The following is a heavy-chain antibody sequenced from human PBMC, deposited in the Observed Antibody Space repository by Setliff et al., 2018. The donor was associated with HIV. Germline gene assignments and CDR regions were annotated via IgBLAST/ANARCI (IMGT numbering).Heavy chain of an antibody. CDR1: GFTFSSYA. CDR3: AKDPDVYCGGDCHSLLYYYGMDV. Sequence: GGSLRLSCAASGFTFSSYAMHWVRQAPGKGLEWVAVISYDGSNKYYADSVKGRFTISRDNSKNTLFLQMNSLRVEDTAVYYCAKDPDVYCGGDCHSLLYYYGMDVWGQGTTVTVSS. CDR2: ISYDGSNK. V-gene: IGHV3-30-3*01. D-gene: IGHD2-21*02. J-gene: IGHJ6*02.